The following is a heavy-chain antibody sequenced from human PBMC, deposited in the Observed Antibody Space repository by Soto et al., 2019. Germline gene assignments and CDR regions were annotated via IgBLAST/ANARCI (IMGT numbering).Heavy chain of an antibody. Sequence: ASVKVSCKASGGTFSNFAISWVRQAPGQGLEWMGGIIPLFGTGNYAQKFQGRVTITADTSTSTAYMELSSLRSEDTAVYYCARPPAMPYYDFWSGYFNRAGSYLPMDVWGQGTTVTVSS. CDR2: IIPLFGTG. CDR3: ARPPAMPYYDFWSGYFNRAGSYLPMDV. V-gene: IGHV1-69*06. CDR1: GGTFSNFA. D-gene: IGHD3-3*01. J-gene: IGHJ6*02.